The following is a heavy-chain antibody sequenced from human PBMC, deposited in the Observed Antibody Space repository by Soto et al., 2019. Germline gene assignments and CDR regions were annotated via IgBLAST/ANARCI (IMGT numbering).Heavy chain of an antibody. Sequence: QVQLVQSGAEVKKPGSSVKVSCKASGGTFSSYTISWVRQAPGQGLEWMGRIIPILGIANYAQKFQGRVTITADKSTSPAYMELSSLRSEDTAVYYCARDLGVVTATGWFDPWGQGTLVTVSS. J-gene: IGHJ5*02. V-gene: IGHV1-69*08. CDR2: IIPILGIA. D-gene: IGHD2-21*02. CDR3: ARDLGVVTATGWFDP. CDR1: GGTFSSYT.